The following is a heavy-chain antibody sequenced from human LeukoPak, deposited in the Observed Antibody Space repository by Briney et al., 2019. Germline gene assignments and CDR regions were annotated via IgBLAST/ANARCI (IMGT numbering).Heavy chain of an antibody. CDR3: AREADYSNSWFDP. V-gene: IGHV4-4*07. Sequence: SETLSLTCTVSGGSISSYYWSWIRQPAGKGLKWIGRICTSGSTNYNPSLKSRVTMSVDTSKNQFSLKLSSVTAADTAVYYCAREADYSNSWFDPWGQGTLVTVSS. CDR1: GGSISSYY. CDR2: ICTSGST. J-gene: IGHJ5*02. D-gene: IGHD4-11*01.